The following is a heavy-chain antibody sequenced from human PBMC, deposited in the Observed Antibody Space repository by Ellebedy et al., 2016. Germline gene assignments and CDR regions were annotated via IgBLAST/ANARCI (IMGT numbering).Heavy chain of an antibody. V-gene: IGHV5-51*01. Sequence: GESLKISCKGSGYTFTNYWIGWVRQMPGKGLEWMGIIYPGDSDVRYSPSFQGQVTISADKSISTVYLQWSSLKASDTAMYYCARLAGVGKAGIGYWGQGALVTVSS. D-gene: IGHD6-19*01. CDR2: IYPGDSDV. CDR1: GYTFTNYW. J-gene: IGHJ4*02. CDR3: ARLAGVGKAGIGY.